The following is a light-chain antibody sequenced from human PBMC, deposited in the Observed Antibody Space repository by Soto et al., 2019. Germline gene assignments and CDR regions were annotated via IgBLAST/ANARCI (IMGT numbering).Light chain of an antibody. V-gene: IGLV1-40*01. CDR1: SSNIGAGFD. Sequence: QSVLTQPPSVSGAPGQRVTISCTGNSSNIGAGFDVHWYQQLPGTAPKLLIYDNSNRPSGVPDRFSGSKSGTSASLAITGLQAEEGTDYYCPSYDSRRSAVVFGGGTQLTVL. CDR3: PSYDSRRSAVV. CDR2: DNS. J-gene: IGLJ2*01.